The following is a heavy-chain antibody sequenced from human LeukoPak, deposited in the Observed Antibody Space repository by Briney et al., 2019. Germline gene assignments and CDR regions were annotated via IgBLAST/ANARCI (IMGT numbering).Heavy chain of an antibody. V-gene: IGHV5-51*03. Sequence: GESLKISCKGSGYSFTSYWIGWVRQMPGKGLEWMGIIYPGNSDTRYSPSFQGQVTISADKSISTAYLQWSSLKASDTAMYYCATTTEDQPPPPDYWGQGTLVTVSS. CDR3: ATTTEDQPPPPDY. D-gene: IGHD4-17*01. CDR1: GYSFTSYW. J-gene: IGHJ4*02. CDR2: IYPGNSDT.